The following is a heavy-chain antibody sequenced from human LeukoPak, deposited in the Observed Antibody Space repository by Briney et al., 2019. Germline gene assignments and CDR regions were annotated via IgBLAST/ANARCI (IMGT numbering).Heavy chain of an antibody. Sequence: GGSLRLSCAASGFSFSSFGFNWVRQAPGKGLEWISYISSSRRAIYYADSVRGRFTVSRENAKNSLFLEMSSLRAEDTAVYYCAREGCYYDSGSGPEPCYSCYMAVWGKGTTVTVSS. J-gene: IGHJ6*03. D-gene: IGHD3-3*01. CDR3: AREGCYYDSGSGPEPCYSCYMAV. CDR2: ISSSRRAI. CDR1: GFSFSSFG. V-gene: IGHV3-48*01.